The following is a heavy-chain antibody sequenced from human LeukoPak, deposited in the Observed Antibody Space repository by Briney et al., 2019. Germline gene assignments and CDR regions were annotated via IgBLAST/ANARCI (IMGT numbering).Heavy chain of an antibody. CDR3: ARVTVVAYYYYYYMDV. D-gene: IGHD2-2*01. CDR2: INHSGST. V-gene: IGHV4-34*01. Sequence: SETLSLTCAVYGGSFSGYYWSWIRQPPGKGLEWIGEINHSGSTDYNPSLKSRVTISVDTSKNQFSLKLSSVTAADTAVYYCARVTVVAYYYYYYMDVWGKGTTVTVSS. CDR1: GGSFSGYY. J-gene: IGHJ6*03.